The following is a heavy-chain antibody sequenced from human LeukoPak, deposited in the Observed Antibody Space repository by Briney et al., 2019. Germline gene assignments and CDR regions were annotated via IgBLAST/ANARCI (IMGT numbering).Heavy chain of an antibody. J-gene: IGHJ3*02. V-gene: IGHV4-39*07. CDR1: GVSISSSSYY. CDR2: IYYSGST. D-gene: IGHD5-24*01. CDR3: ARRGDGYNHDAFDI. Sequence: SETLSLTCTVSGVSISSSSYYWGWIRQPPGKGLEWIGSIYYSGSTYYNPSLKSRVTISVDRSKNQFSLKLSSVTAADTAVYYCARRGDGYNHDAFDIWGQGTMVTVFS.